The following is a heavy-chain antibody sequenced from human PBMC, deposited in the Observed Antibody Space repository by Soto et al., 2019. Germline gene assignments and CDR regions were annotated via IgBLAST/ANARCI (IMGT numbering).Heavy chain of an antibody. D-gene: IGHD5-18*01. Sequence: EVQLVESGGGLVKPGGSLRLSCAASGFTFSNAWMSWVRQAPGKGLEWVGRIKSKTDGGTTDYAAHVKGRFTISRDDTKNTLYLQMNSLKTEDTAVYYCTTDPTAMVTRWDYYYYGMDVWGQGTTVTVSS. CDR3: TTDPTAMVTRWDYYYYGMDV. J-gene: IGHJ6*02. CDR2: IKSKTDGGTT. CDR1: GFTFSNAW. V-gene: IGHV3-15*01.